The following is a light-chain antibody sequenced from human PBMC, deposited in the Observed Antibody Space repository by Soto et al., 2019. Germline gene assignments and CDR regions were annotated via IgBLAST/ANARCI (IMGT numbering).Light chain of an antibody. J-gene: IGKJ1*01. Sequence: AVQMTQSPSSLSASLGDRVTLSCRASQGIGVALAWYQQNPGQAPKVLIYDASSRDSGVPSRFSGSGSGTDFTLTISSLEPEDFAAYYCQQSYSSPRTFGQGTKVDIK. CDR1: QGIGVA. CDR3: QQSYSSPRT. V-gene: IGKV1-13*02. CDR2: DAS.